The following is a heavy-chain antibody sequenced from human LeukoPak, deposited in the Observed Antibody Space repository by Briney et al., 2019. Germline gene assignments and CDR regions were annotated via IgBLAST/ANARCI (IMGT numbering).Heavy chain of an antibody. CDR1: GYTFTDYY. V-gene: IGHV1-2*02. CDR3: ARGRGARYYDSSGLYYFDY. Sequence: GASVKVSCKASGYTFTDYYIHWVRQAPGQGLEWMGWINPNSGGTKYAQNFQGGVTMTRDTSINTAYMDLSRLTSDDTAVYYCARGRGARYYDSSGLYYFDYWGLGTLVTVSS. D-gene: IGHD3-22*01. J-gene: IGHJ4*02. CDR2: INPNSGGT.